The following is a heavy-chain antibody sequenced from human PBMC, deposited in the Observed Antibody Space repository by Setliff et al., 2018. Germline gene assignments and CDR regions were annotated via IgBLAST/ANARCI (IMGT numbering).Heavy chain of an antibody. CDR2: INHSGST. CDR3: ARGFYYYYCYYMDV. Sequence: PSETLSLTCAVYGGSFSGYYWSWIRQPPGKGLEWIGEINHSGSTNYNPSLKSRVTISVDTSKNQFSLKLSSVTAADTAVYYCARGFYYYYCYYMDVWGKGTTVTVSS. V-gene: IGHV4-34*01. J-gene: IGHJ6*03. CDR1: GGSFSGYY.